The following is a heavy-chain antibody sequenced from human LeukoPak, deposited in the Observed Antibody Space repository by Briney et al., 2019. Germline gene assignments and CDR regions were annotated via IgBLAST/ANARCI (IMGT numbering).Heavy chain of an antibody. CDR1: GGSISSYY. D-gene: IGHD3-22*01. V-gene: IGHV4-59*01. J-gene: IGHJ4*02. Sequence: PSETLSLTCTVSGGSISSYYWSWIRQPPGKGLEWIGYIYYSGSTNYNPSLKSRVTISVDTSKNQFSLKLSSVTAADTAVYYCARWGSSGYPDYWGQGTLVTVSS. CDR2: IYYSGST. CDR3: ARWGSSGYPDY.